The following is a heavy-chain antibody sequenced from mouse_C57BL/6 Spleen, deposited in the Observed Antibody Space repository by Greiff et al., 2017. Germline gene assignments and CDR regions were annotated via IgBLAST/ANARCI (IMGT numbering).Heavy chain of an antibody. Sequence: QVQLQQSGPGLVQPSQSLSIPCTVSGFSLTSYGVHWVRQSPGKGLEWLGVIWRGGSTDYNAAFMSRLSITKDNSKSQVFFKMNSLQADDTAIYYCAKIDSSGYVGAMDYWGQGTSVTVSS. D-gene: IGHD3-2*02. V-gene: IGHV2-5*01. CDR2: IWRGGST. CDR3: AKIDSSGYVGAMDY. J-gene: IGHJ4*01. CDR1: GFSLTSYG.